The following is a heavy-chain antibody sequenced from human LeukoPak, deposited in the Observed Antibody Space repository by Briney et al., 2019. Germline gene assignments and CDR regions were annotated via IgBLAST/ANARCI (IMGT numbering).Heavy chain of an antibody. V-gene: IGHV3-30*04. Sequence: GGSLRLSCAASGFTFSSYVMHWVRQAPGKGLEWVAIISYDGSNEYYADSVKGRFTISRDNAKNSLYLQMNSLRAEDTAVYYCAELGITMIGGVWGKGTTVTISS. D-gene: IGHD3-10*02. CDR1: GFTFSSYV. CDR3: AELGITMIGGV. CDR2: ISYDGSNE. J-gene: IGHJ6*04.